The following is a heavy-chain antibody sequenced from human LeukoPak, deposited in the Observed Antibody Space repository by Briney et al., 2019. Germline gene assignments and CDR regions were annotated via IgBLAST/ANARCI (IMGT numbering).Heavy chain of an antibody. V-gene: IGHV1-69*04. CDR2: IIPILGIA. Sequence: SVKVSCKASGGTLSSYAISWVRQAPGQGLEWMGRIIPILGIANYAQKFQGRVTITADKSTSTAYMELSSLRSEDTAVYYCARAGRDGYNYHYWGQGTLVTVSS. CDR3: ARAGRDGYNYHY. J-gene: IGHJ4*02. CDR1: GGTLSSYA. D-gene: IGHD5-24*01.